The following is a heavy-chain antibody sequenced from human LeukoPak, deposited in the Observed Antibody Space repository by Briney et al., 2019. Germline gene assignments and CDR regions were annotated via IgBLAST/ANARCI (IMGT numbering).Heavy chain of an antibody. D-gene: IGHD1-7*01. V-gene: IGHV3-23*01. J-gene: IGHJ4*02. CDR3: AKGSNWNYLYYFDY. CDR2: VSSTGGTT. Sequence: GGSLRLSCAASGFTFSNYAMSWVRQAPGKGLEWVSSVSSTGGTTHYADSVKGRFTISRDNSKNMLYLQMNGLRAEDTAVYYCAKGSNWNYLYYFDYWGQGTLVTVSS. CDR1: GFTFSNYA.